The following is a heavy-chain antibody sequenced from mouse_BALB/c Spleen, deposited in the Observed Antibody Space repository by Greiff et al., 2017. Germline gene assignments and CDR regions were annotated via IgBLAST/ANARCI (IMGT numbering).Heavy chain of an antibody. J-gene: IGHJ1*01. CDR3: TREGSYDWYFDV. V-gene: IGHV1S22*01. Sequence: LQQPGSELVRPGASVKLSCKASGYTFTSYWMHWVKQRHGQGLEWIGNIYPGSGSTNYDEKFKSKGTLTVDTSSSTAYMHLSSLTSEDSAVYSCTREGSYDWYFDVWGAGTTVTVSA. CDR2: IYPGSGST. D-gene: IGHD1-1*02. CDR1: GYTFTSYW.